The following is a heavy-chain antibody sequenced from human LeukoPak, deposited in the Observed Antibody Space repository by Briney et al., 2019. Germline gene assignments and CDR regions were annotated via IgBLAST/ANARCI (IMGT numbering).Heavy chain of an antibody. J-gene: IGHJ3*02. V-gene: IGHV3-7*01. CDR3: ARVQYCGGDCYSEAFDI. CDR2: IKQDGSEK. D-gene: IGHD2-21*02. CDR1: GFTFSSYW. Sequence: GGSLRLSCAASGFTFSSYWMSWVRQAPGKGLEWVANIKQDGSEKYYMDSVKGRFTISRDNAKNSLYLQMNSLRAEDTAVYYCARVQYCGGDCYSEAFDIWGQGTMVTVSS.